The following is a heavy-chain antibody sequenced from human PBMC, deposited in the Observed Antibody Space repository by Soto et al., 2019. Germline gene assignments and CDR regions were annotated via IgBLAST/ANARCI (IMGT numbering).Heavy chain of an antibody. J-gene: IGHJ6*03. CDR2: IIPILGIA. V-gene: IGHV1-69*02. D-gene: IGHD2-15*01. CDR1: GGTFSSYT. Sequence: ASVKVSCKASGGTFSSYTISWVRQAPGQGLEWMGRIIPILGIANYAQKFQGRVTITADKSTSTAYMELSSLRSEDTAVYYCARAPSAPAYCSGGSCYDRGYYYYYMDVWGKGTTVTVSS. CDR3: ARAPSAPAYCSGGSCYDRGYYYYYMDV.